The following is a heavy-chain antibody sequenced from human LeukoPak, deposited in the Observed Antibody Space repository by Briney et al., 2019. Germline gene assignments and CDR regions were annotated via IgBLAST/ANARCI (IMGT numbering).Heavy chain of an antibody. V-gene: IGHV3-66*02. D-gene: IGHD3-10*01. CDR2: MYSGGST. CDR3: ARDFGGSGSGYMDV. Sequence: TGGSLRLPCAASGFTVSSSYMSWVRQAPGKGLEWVSVMYSGGSTYYADSVKGRFTISRDNSKNTLYLQMNSLRAEDTAVYYCARDFGGSGSGYMDVWGKGTTVTVSS. J-gene: IGHJ6*03. CDR1: GFTVSSSY.